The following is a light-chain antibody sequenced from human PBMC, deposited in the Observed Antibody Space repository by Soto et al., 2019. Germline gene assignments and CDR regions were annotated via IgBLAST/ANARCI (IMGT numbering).Light chain of an antibody. CDR1: QSVRSD. CDR3: QQRSTWPPT. J-gene: IGKJ4*02. Sequence: EIVLTQSPATLSLSPGESATLSCRASQSVRSDLAWYQQKPGQAPRLLILDASNRATGIPARFSGSGSGTDFTLTISSLEPEDFAVYYCQQRSTWPPTFGGGTKVEIK. CDR2: DAS. V-gene: IGKV3-11*01.